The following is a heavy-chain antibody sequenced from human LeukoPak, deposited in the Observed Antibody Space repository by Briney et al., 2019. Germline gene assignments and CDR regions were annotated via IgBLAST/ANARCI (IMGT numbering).Heavy chain of an antibody. Sequence: KPSETLSLTCTVSGGSISSNYWSWIRQPPGKGLEWIGYIYYSGSTNYNPSLKSRVTISVDTSKNQFSLKLSSVTAADTAVYYCARITEYYFDYWGQGTLVTVSS. J-gene: IGHJ4*02. CDR2: IYYSGST. CDR3: ARITEYYFDY. D-gene: IGHD3-16*01. V-gene: IGHV4-59*01. CDR1: GGSISSNY.